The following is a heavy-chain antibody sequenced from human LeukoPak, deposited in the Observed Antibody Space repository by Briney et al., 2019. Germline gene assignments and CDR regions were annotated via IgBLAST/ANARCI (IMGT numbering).Heavy chain of an antibody. CDR3: ARNTVAAAGDS. Sequence: PGGSLRLSCAASGFTFGSNWVTWVRQAPEKGLEWVAKIKPDGSDEDYVDSVKGRFTIPRDNAKNLLYLQMTGLRAGDTAVHYCARNTVAAAGDSWGQGTLVTVSS. J-gene: IGHJ4*02. D-gene: IGHD6-13*01. V-gene: IGHV3-7*01. CDR2: IKPDGSDE. CDR1: GFTFGSNW.